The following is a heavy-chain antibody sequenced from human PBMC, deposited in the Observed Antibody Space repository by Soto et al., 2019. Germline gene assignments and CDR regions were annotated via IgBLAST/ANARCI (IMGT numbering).Heavy chain of an antibody. D-gene: IGHD1-7*01. CDR3: ARDHNWNYRSYYYYGMDV. V-gene: IGHV6-1*01. Sequence: QSPTLSLTCAISGDSVSSNSAAWHWIRQSPSRGLEWLGRTYYRSKWYNDYAVSVKSRITINPDTSKNQFSLQLNSVTPEDTAVYYCARDHNWNYRSYYYYGMDVWGQGTTVTVSS. CDR2: TYYRSKWYN. J-gene: IGHJ6*02. CDR1: GDSVSSNSAA.